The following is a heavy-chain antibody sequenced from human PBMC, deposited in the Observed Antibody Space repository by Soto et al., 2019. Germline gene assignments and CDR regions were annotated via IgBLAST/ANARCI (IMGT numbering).Heavy chain of an antibody. CDR2: FDPEDGET. CDR1: GYTLTELS. V-gene: IGHV1-24*01. CDR3: ATALVRAARQNYYYYSMDV. Sequence: ASVKVSCKVSGYTLTELSMHWVRQAPGKGLEWMGGFDPEDGETIYAQKFQGRVTMTEDTSTDTAYMELSSLRSEDTAVYYCATALVRAARQNYYYYSMDVWGQGTTVTVSS. D-gene: IGHD6-6*01. J-gene: IGHJ6*02.